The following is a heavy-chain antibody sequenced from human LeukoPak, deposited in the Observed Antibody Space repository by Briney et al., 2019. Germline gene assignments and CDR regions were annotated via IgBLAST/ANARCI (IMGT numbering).Heavy chain of an antibody. Sequence: GASVKVSCKASGYTFTSYGISWVQQAPGQGLEWMGWISAYNGNTNYAQKLQGRVTMTTDTSTSTAYMELRSLRSDDTAVYYCARAGPDIVVVPAAFYYMDVWGKGTTVTVSS. CDR2: ISAYNGNT. D-gene: IGHD2-2*01. CDR1: GYTFTSYG. J-gene: IGHJ6*03. CDR3: ARAGPDIVVVPAAFYYMDV. V-gene: IGHV1-18*01.